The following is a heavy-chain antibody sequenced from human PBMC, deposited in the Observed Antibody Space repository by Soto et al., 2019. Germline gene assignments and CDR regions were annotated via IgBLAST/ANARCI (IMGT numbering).Heavy chain of an antibody. CDR2: ISGSGGST. J-gene: IGHJ4*02. V-gene: IGHV3-23*01. Sequence: GGSLRLSCAASGFTFSSYAMSWVRQAPGKGLEWVSAISGSGGSTYYADSVKGRFTISRDTSKNTLYLQMNSLRAEDTAVYYCAKTVYYDFWSGPSRFDYWGQGTLVTVSS. CDR3: AKTVYYDFWSGPSRFDY. D-gene: IGHD3-3*01. CDR1: GFTFSSYA.